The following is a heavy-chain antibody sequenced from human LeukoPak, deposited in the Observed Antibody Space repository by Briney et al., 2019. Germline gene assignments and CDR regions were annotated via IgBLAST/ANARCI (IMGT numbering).Heavy chain of an antibody. V-gene: IGHV3-66*01. J-gene: IGHJ6*03. CDR2: IYSGGST. CDR1: GFTVSSNY. Sequence: PLRCLRLSCAASGFTVSSNYMSWVCQGPGKGLEWVSVIYSGGSTYYAESVKGRFTISRDNSKNTLYLQMISLRAEDTAVYYCASASPAARYYYYYYMDVWGKGTTVTVSS. CDR3: ASASPAARYYYYYYMDV. D-gene: IGHD2-2*01.